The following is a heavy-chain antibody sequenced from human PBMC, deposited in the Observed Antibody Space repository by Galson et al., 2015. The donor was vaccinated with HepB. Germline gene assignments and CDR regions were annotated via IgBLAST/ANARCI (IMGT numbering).Heavy chain of an antibody. J-gene: IGHJ4*02. V-gene: IGHV3-23*01. CDR3: ARHNYDILTGSRY. CDR1: GFTFSSYA. D-gene: IGHD3-9*01. Sequence: SLRLSCAASGFTFSSYAMSWVRQAPGKGLEWVSSISGSGGSTYYADSVKGRFTISRDNSKNTLYLQINSLRAEDTAVYFCARHNYDILTGSRYWGQGTLVTVSS. CDR2: ISGSGGST.